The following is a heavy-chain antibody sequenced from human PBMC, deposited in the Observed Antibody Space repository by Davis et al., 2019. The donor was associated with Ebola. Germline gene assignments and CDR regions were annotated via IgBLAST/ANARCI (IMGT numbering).Heavy chain of an antibody. CDR3: ATAIAAAATGNDAFDI. V-gene: IGHV4-59*08. CDR2: IYYSGST. J-gene: IGHJ3*02. D-gene: IGHD6-13*01. CDR1: GGSISSYY. Sequence: GSLRLSCTVSGGSISSYYWSWIRQPPGKGLEWIGYIYYSGSTNYNPSLKSRVTISVDTSKNQFSLKLSSVTAADTAVYYCATAIAAAATGNDAFDIWGQGTMVTVSS.